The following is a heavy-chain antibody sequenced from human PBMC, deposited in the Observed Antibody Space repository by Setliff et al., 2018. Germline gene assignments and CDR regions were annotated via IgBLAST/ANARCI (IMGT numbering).Heavy chain of an antibody. CDR2: IKQDGSEK. Sequence: GSLRLSCAASTFSFSSYWMSWVRQAPGKGLEWVANIKQDGSEKYYVDSVKGRFTISRDNAKNSLYLQMNSLRAEDSAVYYCVRDWYFYDTSGYFKGAPFDYWGQGTPVTVSS. J-gene: IGHJ4*02. V-gene: IGHV3-7*03. D-gene: IGHD3-22*01. CDR1: TFSFSSYW. CDR3: VRDWYFYDTSGYFKGAPFDY.